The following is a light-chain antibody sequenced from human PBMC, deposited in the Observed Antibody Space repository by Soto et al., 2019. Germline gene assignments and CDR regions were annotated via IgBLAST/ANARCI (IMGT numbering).Light chain of an antibody. V-gene: IGLV2-14*01. Sequence: QSALTQPASVSGSPGQSITISCTGTSSDIGGYNFVSWYQHHPGKAPKLMIYEVSNRPSGVSNRFSGSKSGNTASLTISGLQAEDEADYYCSSYRSSSNVVLFGGGTKVTVL. CDR3: SSYRSSSNVVL. CDR1: SSDIGGYNF. CDR2: EVS. J-gene: IGLJ2*01.